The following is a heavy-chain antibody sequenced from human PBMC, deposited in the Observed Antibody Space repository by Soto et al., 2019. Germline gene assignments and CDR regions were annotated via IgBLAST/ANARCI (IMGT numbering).Heavy chain of an antibody. D-gene: IGHD1-26*01. CDR3: ARKNPGREWELPDY. CDR1: GFAFSTYG. Sequence: ESGGGVVQPGRSLRLSCAASGFAFSTYGMHWVRQAPGKGLEWVAVTTSDGARINYADSVKGRFTISRDNSRTTLYLQMNSLRIDDTAVYYCARKNPGREWELPDYWGQGTLVTVSP. J-gene: IGHJ4*02. CDR2: TTSDGARI. V-gene: IGHV3-30*03.